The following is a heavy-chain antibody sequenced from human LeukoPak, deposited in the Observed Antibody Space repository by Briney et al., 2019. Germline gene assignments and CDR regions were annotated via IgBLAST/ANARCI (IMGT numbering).Heavy chain of an antibody. D-gene: IGHD6-19*01. CDR2: FNPSGGGT. Sequence: ASVKVSCKASGYTFTTYYMHWVRQAPGQGLEWMGIFNPSGGGTFYAQKFQGRVTMTGDTSTSTVYTELSSLRSDDTAVYYCARDGEPAVPGGAYFYGMDVWGQGTTVTVSS. J-gene: IGHJ6*02. CDR1: GYTFTTYY. CDR3: ARDGEPAVPGGAYFYGMDV. V-gene: IGHV1-46*01.